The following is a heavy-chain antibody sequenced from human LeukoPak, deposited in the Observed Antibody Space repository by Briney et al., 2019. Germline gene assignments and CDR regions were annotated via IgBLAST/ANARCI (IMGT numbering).Heavy chain of an antibody. CDR1: GFTFSSYS. CDR2: ISSSSSYI. D-gene: IGHD5-12*01. J-gene: IGHJ3*02. Sequence: PGGSLRLSCAASGFTFSSYSMNWVRQAPGKGLEWVSSISSSSSYIYYADLVKGRFTISRDNAKNSLYLQMNSLRAEDTAVYYCARGLRDHDAFDIWGQGTMVTVSS. V-gene: IGHV3-21*01. CDR3: ARGLRDHDAFDI.